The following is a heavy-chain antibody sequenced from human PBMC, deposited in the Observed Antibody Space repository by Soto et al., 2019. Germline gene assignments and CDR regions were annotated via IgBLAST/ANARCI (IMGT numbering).Heavy chain of an antibody. CDR2: IIPVFGTA. Sequence: SVKVSCKASGGTFSSYAISWVRQAPGQGLEWMGGIIPVFGTANYAQKFQGRVTITADESTSTAFMELSRLGSDDTAVYYCARASQMVINPYYYPMDVWGQGTTVTVSS. CDR1: GGTFSSYA. J-gene: IGHJ6*02. D-gene: IGHD3-22*01. V-gene: IGHV1-69*13. CDR3: ARASQMVINPYYYPMDV.